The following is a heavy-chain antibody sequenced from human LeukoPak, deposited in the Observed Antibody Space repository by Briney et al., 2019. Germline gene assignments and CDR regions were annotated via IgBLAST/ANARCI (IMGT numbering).Heavy chain of an antibody. V-gene: IGHV1-69*04. CDR1: GGTFSSYA. D-gene: IGHD6-13*01. J-gene: IGHJ6*03. CDR2: IIPILGIA. Sequence: SVKVSCKASGGTFSSYAISWVRQAPGQGLEWMGRIIPILGIANYAQKFQGRVTITADKSTSTAYMELRSLRSDDTAVYYCARWGPDYEYSSRYYYYMDVWGKGTTVTVS. CDR3: ARWGPDYEYSSRYYYYMDV.